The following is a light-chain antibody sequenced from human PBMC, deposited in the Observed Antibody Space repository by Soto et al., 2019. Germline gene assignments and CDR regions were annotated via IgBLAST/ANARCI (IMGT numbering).Light chain of an antibody. V-gene: IGKV3-20*01. CDR1: QSVSSNY. CDR3: QQYGRSPFT. CDR2: GAS. Sequence: EIVMPQSLSALSFSPVLPAPPSCRPSQSVSSNYVAWFHQKPGQAPRLLIYGASSRATGVPDRFSASGSGTDFTLTISRLEPEDFAVYYCQQYGRSPFTFGPGTKVDIK. J-gene: IGKJ3*01.